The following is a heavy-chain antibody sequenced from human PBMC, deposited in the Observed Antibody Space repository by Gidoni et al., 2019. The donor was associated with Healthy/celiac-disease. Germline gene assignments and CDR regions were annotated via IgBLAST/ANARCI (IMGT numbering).Heavy chain of an antibody. CDR2: IYYSGST. CDR3: ASSPGMGYIWGGTSYFDY. V-gene: IGHV4-39*01. J-gene: IGHJ4*02. CDR1: GGSISSSSYY. D-gene: IGHD3-16*01. Sequence: QLQLQESGPGLVKPSETLSLTCTVSGGSISSSSYYWGWIRQPPGKGLEWIGSIYYSGSTYYNPSLKSRVTISVDTSKNQFSLKLSSVTAADTAVYYCASSPGMGYIWGGTSYFDYWGQGTLVTVSS.